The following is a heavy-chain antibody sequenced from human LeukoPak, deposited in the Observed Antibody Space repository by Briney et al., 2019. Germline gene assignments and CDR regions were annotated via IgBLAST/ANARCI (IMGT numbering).Heavy chain of an antibody. V-gene: IGHV1-18*01. CDR2: MNPNSGNT. CDR1: GYTFTSYD. J-gene: IGHJ6*03. CDR3: ARDLYYWYMDV. Sequence: ASVKVSCKASGYTFTSYDINWVRQATGQGLEWMGWMNPNSGNTNYAQKLQGRVTMTTDTSTSTAYMELRSLRSDDTAVYYCARDLYYWYMDVWGKGTTVTVSS.